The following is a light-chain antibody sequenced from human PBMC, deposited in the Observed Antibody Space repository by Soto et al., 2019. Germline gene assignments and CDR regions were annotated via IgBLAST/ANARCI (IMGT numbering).Light chain of an antibody. CDR3: KSYTSRSTYV. CDR2: DVS. CDR1: SSDVGGYNS. V-gene: IGLV2-14*03. J-gene: IGLJ1*01. Sequence: QSALTQPASVSGSPGQSITISCTGTSSDVGGYNSVSWYQHHPGKAPKRMIYDVSNRSSGVSSRFSGSKSDNTASLTISGLQAEDEADYYCKSYTSRSTYVFGTGTKLTVL.